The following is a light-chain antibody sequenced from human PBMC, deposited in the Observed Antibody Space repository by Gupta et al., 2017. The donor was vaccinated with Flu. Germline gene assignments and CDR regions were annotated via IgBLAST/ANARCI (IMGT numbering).Light chain of an antibody. J-gene: IGLJ3*02. CDR3: AAWDDSSWV. V-gene: IGLV1-44*01. CDR1: SSNIGSNT. CDR2: SNN. Sequence: QSVMTQPPSASGTPGPRVTISCSGSSSNIGSNTVNWYQQLPGTAPKLLIYSNNQRPSGVPDRFSGSKSGTSASLAISGLQSEDEADYYCAAWDDSSWVFGGGTKLTVL.